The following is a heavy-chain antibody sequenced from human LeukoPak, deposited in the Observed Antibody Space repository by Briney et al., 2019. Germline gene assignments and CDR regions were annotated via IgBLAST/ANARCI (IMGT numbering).Heavy chain of an antibody. J-gene: IGHJ4*02. CDR2: IIPILGIA. Sequence: SVKVSCKASGGTFISYAISWVRQAPGQGLEWMGRIIPILGIANYAQKFQGRVTITADKSTSTAYMELSSLRADDTAVYYCARDLHGSYLDYWGQGTLVTVSS. CDR1: GGTFISYA. CDR3: ARDLHGSYLDY. D-gene: IGHD1-26*01. V-gene: IGHV1-69*04.